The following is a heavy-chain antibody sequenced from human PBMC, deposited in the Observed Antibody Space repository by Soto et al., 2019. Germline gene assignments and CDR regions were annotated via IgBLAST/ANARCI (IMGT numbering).Heavy chain of an antibody. D-gene: IGHD3-3*01. CDR3: AKDSRSLTRITIFGVDDLDV. V-gene: IGHV3-23*01. J-gene: IGHJ6*03. CDR2: ISDSGGST. Sequence: GGSLRLSCAASGLTFNSYAMSWVRQAPGKGLEWVAAISDSGGSTYYADSVKGRFTISRDNSKNTLYLQMISLRLEDTAVYYCAKDSRSLTRITIFGVDDLDVWGKGTSVTVSS. CDR1: GLTFNSYA.